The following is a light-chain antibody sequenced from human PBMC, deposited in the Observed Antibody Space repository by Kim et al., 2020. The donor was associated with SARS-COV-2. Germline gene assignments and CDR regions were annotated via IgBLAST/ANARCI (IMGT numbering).Light chain of an antibody. CDR3: QSYDSKLRGAV. CDR1: GSNIGSEYA. CDR2: SND. Sequence: QSVLTQPPSVSGAPGQRVTISCYGTGSNIGSEYAVHWYHQLPGAAPKVVIFSNDKRPSGVSDRFSGSQSGPSASLAITGLQPDDEGYYYCQSYDSKLRGAVFGGGTQLTVL. V-gene: IGLV1-40*01. J-gene: IGLJ3*02.